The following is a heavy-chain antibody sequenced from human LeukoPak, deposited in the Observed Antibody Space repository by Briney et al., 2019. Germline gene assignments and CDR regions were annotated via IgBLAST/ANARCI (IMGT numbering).Heavy chain of an antibody. D-gene: IGHD5-18*01. V-gene: IGHV3-74*01. CDR3: ARGGRYNYASFDY. CDR1: GFTFSSYW. Sequence: PGGSLRLSCAASGFTFSSYWMHWVRQAPGKGLVWVSRINSDGSSTSYADSVKGRFTISRDNAKDTLYLQMNSLRAEDSAVYYCARGGRYNYASFDYWDQGTLVTVSS. J-gene: IGHJ4*02. CDR2: INSDGSST.